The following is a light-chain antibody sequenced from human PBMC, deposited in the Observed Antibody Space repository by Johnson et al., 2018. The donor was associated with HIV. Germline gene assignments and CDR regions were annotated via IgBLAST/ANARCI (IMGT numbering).Light chain of an antibody. CDR3: GTWDSSLSAGV. CDR1: SSNIGNNY. CDR2: DNN. Sequence: QYVLTQPPSVSVAPGQKVTISCSGSSSNIGNNYVSWYQQLPGTAPKLLIYDNNKRPSGIPDRFSGSKSGTSATLGITGLQTGDEADYYCGTWDSSLSAGVFGTGTKVTVL. V-gene: IGLV1-51*01. J-gene: IGLJ1*01.